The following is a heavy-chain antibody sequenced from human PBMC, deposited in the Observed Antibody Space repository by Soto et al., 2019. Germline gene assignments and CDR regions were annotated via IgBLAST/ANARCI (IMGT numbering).Heavy chain of an antibody. J-gene: IGHJ6*02. CDR1: GGTFRSYA. D-gene: IGHD2-2*02. Sequence: QVQLVQSGAEVKKPGSSVKVSCKASGGTFRSYAISWVRQAPGQGLEWMGGIIPIFGTANYAQKFQGRVTITADESTSTAYMELSSLRSEDTAVYYCARGGRRGYCSSTSCYSMDVWGQGTTVTVSS. V-gene: IGHV1-69*01. CDR2: IIPIFGTA. CDR3: ARGGRRGYCSSTSCYSMDV.